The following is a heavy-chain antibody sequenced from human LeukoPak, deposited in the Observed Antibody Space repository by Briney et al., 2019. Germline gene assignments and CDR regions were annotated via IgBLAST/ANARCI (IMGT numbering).Heavy chain of an antibody. D-gene: IGHD1-20*01. V-gene: IGHV2-5*02. CDR2: IYWDDDK. J-gene: IGHJ4*02. Sequence: SGPTLVKPTLTLTLTCSFSGFSLTTRPLGVGWIRQPPGKALEWLAVIYWDDDKRYNPSLKTRPTVTTATSKNQVVLIMTNMDPVDTATYYCAHRRSGYDWNHGDFDYWGQGTLVTVSS. CDR1: GFSLTTRPLG. CDR3: AHRRSGYDWNHGDFDY.